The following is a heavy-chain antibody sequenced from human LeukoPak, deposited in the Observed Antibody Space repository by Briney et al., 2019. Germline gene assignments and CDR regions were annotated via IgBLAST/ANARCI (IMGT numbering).Heavy chain of an antibody. CDR3: ARGPNGSGSYYSLDY. V-gene: IGHV4-39*07. Sequence: PSETLSLTCTVSGGSISSSSYYWGWIRQPPGKGLEWIGSIYYSGSTYYNPSLKSRVTISVDTSKNQFSLKLSSVTAADTAVYYCARGPNGSGSYYSLDYWGQGTLVTVSS. J-gene: IGHJ4*02. CDR1: GGSISSSSYY. D-gene: IGHD3-10*01. CDR2: IYYSGST.